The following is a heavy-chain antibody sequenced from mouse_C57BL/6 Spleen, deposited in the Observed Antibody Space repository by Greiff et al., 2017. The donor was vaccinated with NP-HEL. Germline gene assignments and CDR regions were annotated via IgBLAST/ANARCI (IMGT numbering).Heavy chain of an antibody. J-gene: IGHJ3*01. D-gene: IGHD1-1*01. CDR3: ARWDYGSSSWFAY. V-gene: IGHV1-50*01. Sequence: QVQLQQPGAELVKPGASVKLSCKASGYTFTSYWMRWVKQRPGQGLEWIGEIDPSDSYTNYNQKFKGKATLTVDTSSSTAYMQLSSLTSEDSAVYYCARWDYGSSSWFAYWGQGTLVTVSA. CDR2: IDPSDSYT. CDR1: GYTFTSYW.